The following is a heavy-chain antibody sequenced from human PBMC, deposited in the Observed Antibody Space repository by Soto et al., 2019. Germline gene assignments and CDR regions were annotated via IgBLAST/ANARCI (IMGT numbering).Heavy chain of an antibody. Sequence: ASVKVSCKASGYTFTRSGISWVRQAPGQGLEWMGWINTYNGDTNYAQTFQGRVTMTTDTSTSTVHMEVRSLRSDDTAVYYCAREGVAPYYYYGMDVWGQGTPVTV. CDR1: GYTFTRSG. V-gene: IGHV1-18*01. CDR3: AREGVAPYYYYGMDV. J-gene: IGHJ6*02. CDR2: INTYNGDT. D-gene: IGHD5-12*01.